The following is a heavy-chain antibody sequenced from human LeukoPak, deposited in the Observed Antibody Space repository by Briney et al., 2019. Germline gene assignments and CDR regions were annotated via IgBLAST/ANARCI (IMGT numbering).Heavy chain of an antibody. J-gene: IGHJ6*02. CDR2: IKPDGSEK. D-gene: IGHD1-26*01. CDR1: AFTFRTYW. CDR3: TRDASGDTNSGPRMDV. V-gene: IGHV3-7*05. Sequence: GGCLRLSCAASAFTFRTYWMSWVRQAPGKGLEWVAMIKPDGSEKYYVDPVKGLFTISRDNAKNSLYLQMTSLRAEDTAVYYCTRDASGDTNSGPRMDVWGQGTTVTVSS.